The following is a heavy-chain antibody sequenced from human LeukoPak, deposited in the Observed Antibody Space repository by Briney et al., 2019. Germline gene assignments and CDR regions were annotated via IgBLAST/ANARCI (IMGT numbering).Heavy chain of an antibody. J-gene: IGHJ4*02. CDR3: AGSIMITFGGVIDEKRPFDY. V-gene: IGHV4-4*02. D-gene: IGHD3-16*02. CDR1: GGSISSSNW. CDR2: IYDRGST. Sequence: PSEALSLTCAASGGSISSSNWWSWVRQPPGKGLEGFGVIYDRGSTDYNPSLKTRVTISVDKSKNQLSLKLSTVTAADTAVHTCAGSIMITFGGVIDEKRPFDYWGQGTLVTVSS.